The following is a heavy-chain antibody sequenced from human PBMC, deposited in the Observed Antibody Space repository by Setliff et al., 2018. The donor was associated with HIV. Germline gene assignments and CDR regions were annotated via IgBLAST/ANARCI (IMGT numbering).Heavy chain of an antibody. CDR2: INHSGST. V-gene: IGHV4-34*01. CDR1: GESFSGYY. J-gene: IGHJ4*02. D-gene: IGHD2-8*01. CDR3: ATGLIMAPDY. Sequence: SETLSLTCAVYGESFSGYYWSWIRQPPGEGLEWIGEINHSGSTNYNPSLKSRVTMSVDTSKNQFSLKLTSVTAADTAVYYCATGLIMAPDYWGQGSLVTVSS.